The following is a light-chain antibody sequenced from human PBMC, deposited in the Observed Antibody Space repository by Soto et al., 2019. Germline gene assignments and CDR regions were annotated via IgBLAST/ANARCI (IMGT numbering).Light chain of an antibody. CDR2: DGS. CDR3: QQYGDSLA. V-gene: IGKV3-20*01. Sequence: EIVLTQSPGTLSLSPGERATLSCRASQSFTSTFLGWYQQKPGQAPRLLIYDGSRRATGIPDRFSGRGSGTDFALTIGRLEPEDFAVYYCQQYGDSLAFGGGTRVEIK. CDR1: QSFTSTF. J-gene: IGKJ4*01.